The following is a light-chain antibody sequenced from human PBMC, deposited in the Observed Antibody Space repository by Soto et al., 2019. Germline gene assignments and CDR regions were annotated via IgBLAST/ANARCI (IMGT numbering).Light chain of an antibody. CDR2: DAF. J-gene: IGKJ1*01. V-gene: IGKV3-11*01. Sequence: EIVMTQSPATLSVSPGERATLSCRASQSVSSNLAWYRQKPGQAPRLLIYDAFNRATGIPARFSGSGSGTDFTLTISGLEPEDFAVYYCQQRSNWPWTFGQGTKVDI. CDR3: QQRSNWPWT. CDR1: QSVSSN.